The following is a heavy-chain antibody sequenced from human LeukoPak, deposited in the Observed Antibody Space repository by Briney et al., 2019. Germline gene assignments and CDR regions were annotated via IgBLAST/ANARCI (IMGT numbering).Heavy chain of an antibody. D-gene: IGHD5-12*01. CDR1: GGSISSYY. V-gene: IGHV4-59*01. CDR3: ARGRDIGCFDP. CDR2: IYYSGST. J-gene: IGHJ5*02. Sequence: PSETLSLTCTVSGGSISSYYWSWIRQPPGKGLEWIGYIYYSGSTNYNPPLKGRVTISVDRSKNQFSLKLSSVTAADTAVYYCARGRDIGCFDPWGQGTLVTVSS.